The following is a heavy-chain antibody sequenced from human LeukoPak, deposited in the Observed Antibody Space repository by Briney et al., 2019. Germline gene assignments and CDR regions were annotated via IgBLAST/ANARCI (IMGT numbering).Heavy chain of an antibody. Sequence: PSETLSLTCTVSGGSISSYYWSWIRQPPGKGLGWIGYIYYSGSTNYNPSLKSRVTISVDTSKNQFSLKLSSVTAADTAVYYCARWIRDYYYGMDVWGQGTTVTVSS. D-gene: IGHD2-2*03. CDR2: IYYSGST. CDR1: GGSISSYY. CDR3: ARWIRDYYYGMDV. J-gene: IGHJ6*02. V-gene: IGHV4-59*01.